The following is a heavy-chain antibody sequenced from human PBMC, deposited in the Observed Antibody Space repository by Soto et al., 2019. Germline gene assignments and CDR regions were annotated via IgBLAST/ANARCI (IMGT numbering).Heavy chain of an antibody. CDR3: ASWNDYGDDPSGY. D-gene: IGHD4-17*01. CDR1: GGSINSYY. Sequence: PSETLSLTCNVSGGSINSYYWNWIRQPPGKGLEWIAYIYYSGNTNNNPSLESRVTISVDTSKNQFSLKLSSVTAADTAVYYCASWNDYGDDPSGYWGQGTRVTVSS. V-gene: IGHV4-59*01. J-gene: IGHJ4*02. CDR2: IYYSGNT.